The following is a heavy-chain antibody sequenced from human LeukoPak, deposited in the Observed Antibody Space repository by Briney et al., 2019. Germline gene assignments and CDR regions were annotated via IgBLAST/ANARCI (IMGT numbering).Heavy chain of an antibody. CDR2: INHSGST. Sequence: SETLSLTCAVYGRSFSGHYWSWIRQPPGKGLEWIGEINHSGSTNYNPSLKSRVTISVDTSKNQFSLKLSSVTAADTGVYYCARGQYRRDYWGQGTLVTVSS. CDR3: ARGQYRRDY. V-gene: IGHV4-34*01. CDR1: GRSFSGHY. J-gene: IGHJ4*02. D-gene: IGHD2-2*01.